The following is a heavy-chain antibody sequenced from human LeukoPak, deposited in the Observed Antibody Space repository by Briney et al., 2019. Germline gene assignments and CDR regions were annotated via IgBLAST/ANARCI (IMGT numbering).Heavy chain of an antibody. D-gene: IGHD2-15*01. CDR1: GFTSSKYN. CDR2: ISSSSYYL. Sequence: GGSLRLSCAASGFTSSKYNMNWVRQSPGKGLEWVSSISSSSYYLTYRDSVKGRFTISRDNAKNSLFLVMNSLRAEDTAVYCCARVDCSGASCYLDRWGQGTLVTVSS. V-gene: IGHV3-21*01. J-gene: IGHJ4*02. CDR3: ARVDCSGASCYLDR.